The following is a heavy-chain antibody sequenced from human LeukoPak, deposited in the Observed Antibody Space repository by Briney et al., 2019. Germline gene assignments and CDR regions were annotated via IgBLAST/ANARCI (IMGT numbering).Heavy chain of an antibody. V-gene: IGHV3-30*02. CDR3: ARDTVPDY. D-gene: IGHD4-11*01. CDR2: IRYDGNNK. Sequence: GGSLRLSCGASGFTFSNYGMLWVRQAPGKGLEWVAFIRYDGNNKLYADSMKGRFTISRDNSKNTLYLHINSLRAEDTAVYYCARDTVPDYWGQGTLVTVSS. CDR1: GFTFSNYG. J-gene: IGHJ4*02.